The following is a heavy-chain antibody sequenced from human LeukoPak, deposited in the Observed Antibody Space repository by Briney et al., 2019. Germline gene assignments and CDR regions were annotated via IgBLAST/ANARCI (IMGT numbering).Heavy chain of an antibody. V-gene: IGHV7-4-1*02. CDR3: ARDLPNYYYGSGTFQAFDY. CDR1: GYTFTTYA. J-gene: IGHJ4*02. D-gene: IGHD3-10*01. Sequence: GPSVKVSCKASGYTFTTYALSRVRQAPGQGLEWMGWIKTNTGIPTYAQGFTGRFVFSLDTSVSTAYLQISSLKPDDTAVYYCARDLPNYYYGSGTFQAFDYWGQGTLVTVSS. CDR2: IKTNTGIP.